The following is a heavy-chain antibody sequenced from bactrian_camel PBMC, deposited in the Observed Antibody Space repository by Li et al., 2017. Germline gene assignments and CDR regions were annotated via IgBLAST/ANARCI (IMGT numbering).Heavy chain of an antibody. V-gene: IGHV3-2*01. CDR1: GFTRINY. CDR3: VKPLTSYRTWMD. CDR2: IYSDGSRE. D-gene: IGHD8*01. Sequence: QVQLVESGGGLSHPGGRLKLSCTLSGFTRINYLSWVRQAPGEGLEWVSSIYSDGSREVYSSFVKGRFAISKDNAENTVYLQMNSLKSEDTAVYYCVKPLTSYRTWMDWGPGTQVTVS. J-gene: IGHJ4*01.